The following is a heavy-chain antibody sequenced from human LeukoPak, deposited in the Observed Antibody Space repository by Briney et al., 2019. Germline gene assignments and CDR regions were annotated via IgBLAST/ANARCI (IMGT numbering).Heavy chain of an antibody. D-gene: IGHD3-10*01. V-gene: IGHV4-34*01. J-gene: IGHJ4*02. CDR3: ARGRIFMVRGVIKNYFDY. CDR1: GGSFSDYY. Sequence: SETLSLTCGVYGGSFSDYYWSWIRQPPGKGLEWIGEINYSGSTNYNPSLKSRVTISVDTSKNQFSLKLSSVTAADSAVYYCARGRIFMVRGVIKNYFDYWGQGTLVTVSS. CDR2: INYSGST.